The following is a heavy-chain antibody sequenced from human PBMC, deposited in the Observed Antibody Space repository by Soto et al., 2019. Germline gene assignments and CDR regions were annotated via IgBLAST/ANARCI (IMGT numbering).Heavy chain of an antibody. CDR1: GFTFSSYA. V-gene: IGHV3-23*01. CDR3: EKYRFGAYFYYGMDV. Sequence: EVQLLESGGGLVQPGGSLRLSCAASGFTFSSYAMNWVRQAPGKGLEWVSGISGSGGSTYYADSVKGRFTISRDNSKNTLYLQMNSLRAEDTAVYYCEKYRFGAYFYYGMDVWGQGNTVTVSS. CDR2: ISGSGGST. J-gene: IGHJ6*02. D-gene: IGHD3-10*01.